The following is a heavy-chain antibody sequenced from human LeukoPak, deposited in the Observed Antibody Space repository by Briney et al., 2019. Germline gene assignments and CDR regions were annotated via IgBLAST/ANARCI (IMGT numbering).Heavy chain of an antibody. D-gene: IGHD5-12*01. J-gene: IGHJ4*02. CDR1: GFTFSSYA. CDR2: ISGSGGST. Sequence: GGSLRLSCAASGFTFSSYAMSWVRQAPGKGLEWVSAISGSGGSTYYADSVKGRFTISRDNSKNTLYLQMNSLKTEDAAVYYCARDRGTGGYDKYYFDYWGQGTLVTVSS. CDR3: ARDRGTGGYDKYYFDY. V-gene: IGHV3-23*01.